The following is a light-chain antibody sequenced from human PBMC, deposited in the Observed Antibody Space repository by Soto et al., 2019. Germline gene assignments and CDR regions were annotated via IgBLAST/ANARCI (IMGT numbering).Light chain of an antibody. CDR2: EAS. V-gene: IGLV2-18*01. Sequence: SALTQPPSVSWSPGQSATISCTGTSTDFVSYNRVSWYQQPPGTAPKLIIYEASNRPSGVPDRFSGSKSGNTASLTISGLQAADEADYYCSLYTSENTDVFGTGTKVTV. CDR3: SLYTSENTDV. CDR1: STDFVSYNR. J-gene: IGLJ1*01.